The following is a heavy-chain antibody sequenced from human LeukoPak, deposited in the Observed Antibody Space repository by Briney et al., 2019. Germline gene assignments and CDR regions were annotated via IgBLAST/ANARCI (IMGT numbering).Heavy chain of an antibody. CDR2: IYYSGST. Sequence: SETLSLTCTVSGYSISSGYYWGWIRQPPGKGLEWIGSIYYSGSTYYNPSLKSRVTISVDTSKNQFSLKLSSVTAADTAVYYCARLGGSYYEFHWGQGTLVTVSS. J-gene: IGHJ4*02. D-gene: IGHD1-26*01. V-gene: IGHV4-38-2*02. CDR3: ARLGGSYYEFH. CDR1: GYSISSGYY.